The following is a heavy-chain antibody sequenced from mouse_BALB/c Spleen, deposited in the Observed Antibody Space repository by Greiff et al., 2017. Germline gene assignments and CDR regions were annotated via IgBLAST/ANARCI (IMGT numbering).Heavy chain of an antibody. V-gene: IGHV1-87*01. Sequence: QVQLKQSGAELARPGASVKLSCKASGYTFTSYWMQWVKQRPGQGLEWIGAIYPGDGDTRYTQKFKGKATLTADKSSSTAYMQLSSLAAEDSAVYYCAREESYWGQGTLVTVSA. J-gene: IGHJ3*01. CDR3: AREESY. CDR2: IYPGDGDT. CDR1: GYTFTSYW.